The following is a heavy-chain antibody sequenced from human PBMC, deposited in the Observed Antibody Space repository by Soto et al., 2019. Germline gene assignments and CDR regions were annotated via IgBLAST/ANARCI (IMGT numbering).Heavy chain of an antibody. D-gene: IGHD2-15*01. Sequence: AASVKVSCKASGYTFTSYYMHWVRQAPGQGLEWMGIINPSGGSTSYAQKFQGRVTMTRDTSTSTVYMELSSLRSEDTAVYYCARDRVAATQLPYYYYGMDVWGQGTTVTVSS. CDR2: INPSGGST. J-gene: IGHJ6*02. V-gene: IGHV1-46*01. CDR3: ARDRVAATQLPYYYYGMDV. CDR1: GYTFTSYY.